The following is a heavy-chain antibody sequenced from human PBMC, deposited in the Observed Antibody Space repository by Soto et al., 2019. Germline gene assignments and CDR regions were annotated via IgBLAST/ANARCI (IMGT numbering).Heavy chain of an antibody. CDR3: ARAPLISIFFAYGMDV. Sequence: QVQLQESGPGLVKPSQTLSLTCTVSGGSISSGDYYWIWIRQHPGKGLEWIGYIYYSGSTYYNPSLKSRVIISVDTSRNQFSLKLSSVTAADTAVYYCARAPLISIFFAYGMDVWGQGTTVTVSS. D-gene: IGHD3-3*02. CDR2: IYYSGST. V-gene: IGHV4-31*03. J-gene: IGHJ6*02. CDR1: GGSISSGDYY.